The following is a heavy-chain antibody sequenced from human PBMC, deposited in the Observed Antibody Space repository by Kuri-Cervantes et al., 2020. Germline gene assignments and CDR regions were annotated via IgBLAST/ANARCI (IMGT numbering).Heavy chain of an antibody. CDR2: ISYSGDKT. D-gene: IGHD2-15*01. Sequence: GESLKISCAASGFTFSSYAMSWVRQAPGKGLECVSAISYSGDKTYYADSVKGRFTISRDNSKNTLYLQMNSLRAEDTAVYYCAKGPVVAAALYYFDYWGQGTLVTVSS. CDR3: AKGPVVAAALYYFDY. CDR1: GFTFSSYA. J-gene: IGHJ4*02. V-gene: IGHV3-23*01.